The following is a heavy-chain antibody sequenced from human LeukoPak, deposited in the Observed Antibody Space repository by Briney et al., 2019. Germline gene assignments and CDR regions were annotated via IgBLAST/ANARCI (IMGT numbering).Heavy chain of an antibody. D-gene: IGHD6-6*01. V-gene: IGHV3-20*04. CDR3: VRGGASRPDF. J-gene: IGHJ4*02. CDR2: ISGSGGST. CDR1: EFTFDDYD. Sequence: RTGGSLRLSCVPSEFTFDDYDMSWVRQVPGKGLEWVSGISGSGGSTYYADSVKGRFTISRDKAMNSLYLQLNSLRPEDTAVYYCVRGGASRPDFWGQGTLVTVSS.